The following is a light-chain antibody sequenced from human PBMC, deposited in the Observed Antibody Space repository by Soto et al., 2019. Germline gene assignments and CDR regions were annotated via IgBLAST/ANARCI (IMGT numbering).Light chain of an antibody. J-gene: IGLJ2*01. Sequence: QSALTQPASVSGSPGQSITISCTGASSDIGSYDLVSWYQQNPGKTPRLIIYEVNKRPWGVSNRFSGSKSGNTASPTISGLQAEDEADYYCCSYTSSNTLVFGGGTKLTVL. CDR3: CSYTSSNTLV. CDR2: EVN. V-gene: IGLV2-23*02. CDR1: SSDIGSYDL.